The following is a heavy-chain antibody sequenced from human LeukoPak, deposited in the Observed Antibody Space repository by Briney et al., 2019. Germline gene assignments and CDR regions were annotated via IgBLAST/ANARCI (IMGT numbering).Heavy chain of an antibody. J-gene: IGHJ4*02. CDR2: IYYSGST. V-gene: IGHV4-39*01. CDR1: GGSISSNCYY. D-gene: IGHD2-2*01. CDR3: ASLKKSNYCRSASCFRRYFDY. Sequence: SETLSLTCTVSGGSISSNCYYWGWIRQPPGKGLEWIGSIYYSGSTYYNPSLKSRVTISVDTSKNQFSLKLSSVTAADTAVYYCASLKKSNYCRSASCFRRYFDYWGQGTLVTVSS.